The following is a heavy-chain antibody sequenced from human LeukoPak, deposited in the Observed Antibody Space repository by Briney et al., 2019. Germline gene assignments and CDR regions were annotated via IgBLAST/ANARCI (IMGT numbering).Heavy chain of an antibody. CDR3: ARTRDYYDSSGYYVY. D-gene: IGHD3-22*01. CDR2: ISAYNGNT. CDR1: GYTFTSYG. Sequence: ASVKVSCKASGYTFTSYGISWVRQALGQGLEWMGWISAYNGNTNYAQKLQGRVTMTTDTSTSTAYMELRSLRSDDTAVYYCARTRDYYDSSGYYVYWGQGTLVTVSS. J-gene: IGHJ4*02. V-gene: IGHV1-18*01.